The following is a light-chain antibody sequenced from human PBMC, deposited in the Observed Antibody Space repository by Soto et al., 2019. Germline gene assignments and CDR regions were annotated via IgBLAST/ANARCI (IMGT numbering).Light chain of an antibody. Sequence: QSALTQPASVSGSPGQSITISCTGTSSDVGGYNYVSWYQQHPGKAPKLMIYEVSHRPSGVSNRFSVSKSANTASLTISGLQAEDEADYYCSSYTSKNPRVFGGGTKLTVL. V-gene: IGLV2-14*01. CDR1: SSDVGGYNY. CDR2: EVS. CDR3: SSYTSKNPRV. J-gene: IGLJ3*02.